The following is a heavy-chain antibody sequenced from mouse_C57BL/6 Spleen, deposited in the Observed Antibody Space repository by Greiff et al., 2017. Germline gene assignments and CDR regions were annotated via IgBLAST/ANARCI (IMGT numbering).Heavy chain of an antibody. D-gene: IGHD1-1*01. Sequence: VQLQQSGPVLVKPGASVKMSCKASGYTFTDYYMNWVKQSHGKSLEWIGVINPYNGGTSYNQKFKGKATLTVDKSSSTAYMELNSLTSEDSAVYYGARTLTTVVATDAMDYWGQGTSVTVSS. CDR2: INPYNGGT. CDR1: GYTFTDYY. V-gene: IGHV1-19*01. CDR3: ARTLTTVVATDAMDY. J-gene: IGHJ4*01.